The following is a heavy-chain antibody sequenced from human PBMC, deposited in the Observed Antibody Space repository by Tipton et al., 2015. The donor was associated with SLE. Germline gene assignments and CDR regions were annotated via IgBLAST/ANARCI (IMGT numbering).Heavy chain of an antibody. CDR1: GYSFSTYW. CDR2: VYPGDTDT. J-gene: IGHJ3*01. D-gene: IGHD5-24*01. CDR3: ARYEVQMTTLQGGAAFDV. V-gene: IGHV5-51*03. Sequence: QLVQSGAEVKKPGESLKIAYKGSGYSFSTYWIGWVRQMPGKGLEWMGIVYPGDTDTRYSPSFQGQVTISADNSISTAFLQWSSLKASDTAMYYCARYEVQMTTLQGGAAFDVWGQGTMVTVSS.